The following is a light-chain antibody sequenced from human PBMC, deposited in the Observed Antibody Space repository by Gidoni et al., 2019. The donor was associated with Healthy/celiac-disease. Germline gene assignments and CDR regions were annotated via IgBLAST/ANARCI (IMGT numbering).Light chain of an antibody. V-gene: IGKV1-5*03. Sequence: DSQMTQSPSTLSASVGDRVTITCRASQSISSWLAWYQQKPGKAPTLLIYKASSLESGVPSMFSGSRSGTEFTLTISSLQPDDFATYYCQQYNSYSYTFGQGTKLEIK. CDR2: KAS. J-gene: IGKJ2*01. CDR3: QQYNSYSYT. CDR1: QSISSW.